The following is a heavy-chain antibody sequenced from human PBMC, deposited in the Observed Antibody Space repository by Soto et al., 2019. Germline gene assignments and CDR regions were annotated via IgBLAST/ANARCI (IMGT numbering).Heavy chain of an antibody. CDR1: GGSISSGGHY. V-gene: IGHV4-31*03. J-gene: IGHJ6*03. CDR3: ARLPPSFYYYVDV. Sequence: SETLSLTCIVSGGSISSGGHYWSWIRQHPGKGLEWIGYIYYSGSTYYNPSLKSRATMSVDTSKNQFSLKLSSVTAADTAVYYCARLPPSFYYYVDVWGKGTTVTVSS. CDR2: IYYSGST.